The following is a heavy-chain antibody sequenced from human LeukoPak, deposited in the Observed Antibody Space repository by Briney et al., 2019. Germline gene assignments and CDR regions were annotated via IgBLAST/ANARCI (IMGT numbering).Heavy chain of an antibody. V-gene: IGHV4-30-4*01. Sequence: PSETLSLTCTVSGDSISSGDHYWNWIRQPPGKGLEWIGFMYYSGSTNYNPSLKSRVTISVDTSKNQFSLKLSSVTAADTAVYYCARHAPLPYGGNRGYFDYWGQGTLVTVSS. CDR3: ARHAPLPYGGNRGYFDY. D-gene: IGHD4-23*01. CDR2: MYYSGST. CDR1: GDSISSGDHY. J-gene: IGHJ4*02.